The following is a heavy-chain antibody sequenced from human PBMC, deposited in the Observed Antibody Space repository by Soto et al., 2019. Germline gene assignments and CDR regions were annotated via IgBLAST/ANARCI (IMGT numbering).Heavy chain of an antibody. CDR3: AKAAGSLASIGSDY. V-gene: IGHV1-69*01. J-gene: IGHJ4*02. D-gene: IGHD3-10*01. Sequence: QVQLVQSGAEVKKPGSSVKVSCKASGGTFSSYAISWVRQAPGQGLKWMGGIIPIFGTANYAQKFQGRVTITADESTSTAIMELSSLRAEDTAVYYCAKAAGSLASIGSDYWGQGTLVTVSS. CDR2: IIPIFGTA. CDR1: GGTFSSYA.